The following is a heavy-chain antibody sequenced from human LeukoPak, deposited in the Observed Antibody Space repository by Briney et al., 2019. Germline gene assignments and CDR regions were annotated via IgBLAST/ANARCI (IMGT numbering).Heavy chain of an antibody. D-gene: IGHD6-19*01. CDR1: GFPFNNYW. V-gene: IGHV3-74*01. Sequence: GGSLKLSCAASGFPFNNYWMHCVRQAPGKGLVWVSSINTDGRTTRYAASVQGRFTISRDNAKNTLSLQMNSLRDDDTAVYYCARAGASGWYAAGWFDPWGQGTLVTVSS. CDR3: ARAGASGWYAAGWFDP. CDR2: INTDGRTT. J-gene: IGHJ5*02.